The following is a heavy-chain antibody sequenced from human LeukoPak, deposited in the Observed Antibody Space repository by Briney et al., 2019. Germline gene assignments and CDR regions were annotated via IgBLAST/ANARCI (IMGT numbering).Heavy chain of an antibody. Sequence: GGSLRLSCAASGFTVSSNYMSWVRQAPGKGLVWVSVIYSGGSTYYADSVKGRFTISRDNSKNTLYLQMNNLRAEDTAVYYCASGSGSYRTPYYYMDVWGKGTTVTVSS. CDR3: ASGSGSYRTPYYYMDV. CDR2: IYSGGST. J-gene: IGHJ6*03. D-gene: IGHD3-10*01. CDR1: GFTVSSNY. V-gene: IGHV3-53*01.